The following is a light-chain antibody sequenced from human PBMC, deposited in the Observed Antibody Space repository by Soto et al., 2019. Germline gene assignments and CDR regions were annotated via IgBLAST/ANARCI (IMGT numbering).Light chain of an antibody. CDR3: QQLDSIPLT. J-gene: IGKJ4*01. CDR1: HDIGTY. V-gene: IGKV1-33*01. CDR2: DTS. Sequence: DVQMTQSPSSLSASVGDRVTITCQASHDIGTYLNWYQHKPGKDPKLLIFDTSHLATGVPARFSGGVSDTYFTFTITNLQPGDFAVYYCQQLDSIPLTCGGGTHVEI.